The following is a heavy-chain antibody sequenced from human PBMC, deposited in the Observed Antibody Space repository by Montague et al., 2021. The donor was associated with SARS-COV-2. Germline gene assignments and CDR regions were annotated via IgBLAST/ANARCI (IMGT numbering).Heavy chain of an antibody. D-gene: IGHD3-3*01. Sequence: SLRLSCAASGFTFSSYAMSWVRQAPGKGLEWVSVIYSGGSSTYYADSVKGRFTISRDNSKNTLYLQMNSLRAEDTAVYYCAKDASITIFGVVSPPGYYYYYGMDVGSQGTTVTVSS. J-gene: IGHJ6*02. V-gene: IGHV3-23*03. CDR1: GFTFSSYA. CDR3: AKDASITIFGVVSPPGYYYYYGMDV. CDR2: IYSGGSST.